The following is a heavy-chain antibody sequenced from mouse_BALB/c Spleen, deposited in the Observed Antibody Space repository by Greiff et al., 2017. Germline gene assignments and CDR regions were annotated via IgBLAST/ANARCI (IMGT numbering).Heavy chain of an antibody. J-gene: IGHJ1*01. CDR1: GYSFTGYY. D-gene: IGHD2-4*01. Sequence: EVQLQQSGPELVKPGASVKISCKASGYSFTGYYMHWVKQSHVKSLEWIGRINPYNGATSYNQNFKDKASLTVDKSSSTAYMELHSLTSEDSAVYYCARYDYDEGWYFDVWGAGTTVTVSS. V-gene: IGHV1-26*01. CDR2: INPYNGAT. CDR3: ARYDYDEGWYFDV.